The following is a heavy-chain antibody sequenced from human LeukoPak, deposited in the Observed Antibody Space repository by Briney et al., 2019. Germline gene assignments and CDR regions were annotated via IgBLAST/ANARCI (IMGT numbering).Heavy chain of an antibody. Sequence: ASVKVSCKASGYTFIGYDINWVRQVTGQGLEWMGWMNPNSGNTGYAQKFQGRVTITRNTSISTAFMELSSLRSEDTAVYYCARRAVGNSYYYSMDVWGKGTTVTVSS. D-gene: IGHD6-19*01. CDR1: GYTFIGYD. J-gene: IGHJ6*03. CDR3: ARRAVGNSYYYSMDV. CDR2: MNPNSGNT. V-gene: IGHV1-8*03.